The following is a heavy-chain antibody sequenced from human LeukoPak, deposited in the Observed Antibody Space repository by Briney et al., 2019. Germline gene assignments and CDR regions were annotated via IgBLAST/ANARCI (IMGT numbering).Heavy chain of an antibody. CDR1: GFTFDDYA. V-gene: IGHV3-9*01. Sequence: GRSLRLSCAASGFTFDDYAMHWVRQAPGKGLEWVSGISWNSGSIGYADSVKGRFTISRDNAKNSLYLQMNSLRAEDTALYYCAKDLPPSNGFWSGYFDYWGQGTLVTVSS. J-gene: IGHJ4*02. CDR2: ISWNSGSI. D-gene: IGHD3-3*01. CDR3: AKDLPPSNGFWSGYFDY.